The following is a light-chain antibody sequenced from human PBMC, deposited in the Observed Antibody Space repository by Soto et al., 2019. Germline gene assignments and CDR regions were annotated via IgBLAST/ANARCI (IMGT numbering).Light chain of an antibody. CDR2: AAS. CDR1: QSISSY. CDR3: LQVYSFPRT. V-gene: IGKV1-39*01. Sequence: IQLTQSPSSLSASVGDRVTITCRASQSISSYLNWYQQKPGKAPKYLIQAASSLQGGVPSTFSGSGSGTDFTLTINTLHPEDFATYYCLQVYSFPRTFGQGTKVDIK. J-gene: IGKJ1*01.